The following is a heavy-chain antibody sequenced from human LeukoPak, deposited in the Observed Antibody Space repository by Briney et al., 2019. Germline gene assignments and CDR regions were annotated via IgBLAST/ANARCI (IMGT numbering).Heavy chain of an antibody. V-gene: IGHV3-33*01. D-gene: IGHD6-13*01. J-gene: IGHJ4*02. Sequence: PGRSLRLSCAASGFTFSSYGMHWVRQAPGKGLEWVAVIWYDGSNKYYADSVKGRFTISRDNAKNSLYLQMNSLRAEDTAVYYCARAAAHDYWGQGTLVTVSS. CDR2: IWYDGSNK. CDR3: ARAAAHDY. CDR1: GFTFSSYG.